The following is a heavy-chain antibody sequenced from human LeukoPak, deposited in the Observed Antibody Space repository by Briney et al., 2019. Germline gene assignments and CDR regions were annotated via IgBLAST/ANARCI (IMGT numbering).Heavy chain of an antibody. CDR2: IYSGGST. CDR3: ATEKLGYCSGGSCYARGYYFDY. D-gene: IGHD2-15*01. V-gene: IGHV3-53*01. CDR1: GFTVSSNY. J-gene: IGHJ4*02. Sequence: GGSLRLPCAASGFTVSSNYMSWVRQAPGKGLEWVSVIYSGGSTYYADSVKGRFTISRDNSKNTLYLQMNSLRAEDTAVYYCATEKLGYCSGGSCYARGYYFDYWGQGTLVTVSS.